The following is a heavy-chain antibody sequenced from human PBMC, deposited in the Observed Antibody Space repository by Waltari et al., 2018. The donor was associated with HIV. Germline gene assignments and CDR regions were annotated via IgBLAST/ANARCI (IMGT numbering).Heavy chain of an antibody. D-gene: IGHD2-21*02. CDR3: ARSVTGGHFDY. Sequence: EVQLVESGGGLVQPGGSLRLSCAVFGFTVSNNYISWVRQAPGKGLGCVSVSYSDGSTYSAESVKCKVTSSRDNSRNTVFLQMNSLTAEDTAVYYCARSVTGGHFDYWGQGTLVTVSS. V-gene: IGHV3-66*01. CDR1: GFTVSNNY. CDR2: SYSDGST. J-gene: IGHJ4*02.